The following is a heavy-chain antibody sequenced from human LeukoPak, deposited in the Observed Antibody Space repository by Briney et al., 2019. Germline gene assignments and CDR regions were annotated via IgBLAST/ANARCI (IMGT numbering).Heavy chain of an antibody. V-gene: IGHV4-31*03. CDR3: ARGGFFGSGSLFDS. Sequence: SETLSLTCSVSGGSVSSGGSYWTWIRQRPGKGLEWIGYIYYSGFTFYSPSLKTRFFISLDTSENQVSLKVNSVTAADTAVYYCARGGFFGSGSLFDSWGQGTLVTASS. D-gene: IGHD3-10*01. CDR2: IYYSGFT. J-gene: IGHJ4*02. CDR1: GGSVSSGGSY.